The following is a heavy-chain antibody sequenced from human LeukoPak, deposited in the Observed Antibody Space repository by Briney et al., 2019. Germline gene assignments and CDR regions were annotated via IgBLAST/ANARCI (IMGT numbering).Heavy chain of an antibody. CDR2: IKEDGSEK. CDR3: ARAPRKGIAKSYYFDY. Sequence: GGSLRLSCAASGFTSGFTFSSYWMSWVRQAPGKGLEWVANIKEDGSEKYYVDAVKGRLTISRDNAKNSLHLQMNSLRVEDTAVYYCARAPRKGIAKSYYFDYWGQGTLVTVSS. J-gene: IGHJ4*02. CDR1: GFTFSSYW. V-gene: IGHV3-7*03. D-gene: IGHD6-13*01.